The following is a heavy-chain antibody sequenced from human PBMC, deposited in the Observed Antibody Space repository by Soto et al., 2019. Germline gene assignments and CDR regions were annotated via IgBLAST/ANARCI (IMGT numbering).Heavy chain of an antibody. Sequence: HPGGSLRLSCAASGFTFSNYSTHWVRQAPGKGLEWVAVISKDGDKKYYADSVKGRFTISRDNSKNTLYLQMNSLRPEDTAVHYCAREWSVANPGYWGQGTQVTVSS. CDR2: ISKDGDKK. D-gene: IGHD5-12*01. CDR3: AREWSVANPGY. J-gene: IGHJ4*02. V-gene: IGHV3-30-3*01. CDR1: GFTFSNYS.